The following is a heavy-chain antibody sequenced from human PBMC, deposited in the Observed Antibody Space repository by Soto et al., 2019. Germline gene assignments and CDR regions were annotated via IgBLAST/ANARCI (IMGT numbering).Heavy chain of an antibody. Sequence: EVQLVESGGGLVKPGGSLRLSCAASGFTFSSYSMNWVRQAPGKGLEWVSSISSSSSYIYYADSVKGRFTTSRDNAKNSLYLQMNSLRAEDTAVYYCARQGPWYSGYAPPHVDYWGQGTLVTVSS. CDR1: GFTFSSYS. V-gene: IGHV3-21*01. J-gene: IGHJ4*02. CDR3: ARQGPWYSGYAPPHVDY. D-gene: IGHD5-12*01. CDR2: ISSSSSYI.